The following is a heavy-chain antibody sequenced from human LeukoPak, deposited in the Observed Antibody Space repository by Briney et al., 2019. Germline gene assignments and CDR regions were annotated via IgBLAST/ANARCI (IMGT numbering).Heavy chain of an antibody. CDR2: ISSSSSYI. J-gene: IGHJ4*02. D-gene: IGHD3-16*01. CDR3: ARTRQGGDDY. CDR1: GFTFSNAW. V-gene: IGHV3-21*01. Sequence: GGSLRLSCAASGFTFSNAWMSWVRQAPGKGLEWVSSISSSSSYIYYADSVKGRFTISRDNAKNSLYLQMNSLRAEDTAVYYCARTRQGGDDYWGQGTLVTVSS.